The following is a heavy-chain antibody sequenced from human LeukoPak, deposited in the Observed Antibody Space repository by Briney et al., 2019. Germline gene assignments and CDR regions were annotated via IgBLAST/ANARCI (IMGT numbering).Heavy chain of an antibody. D-gene: IGHD3-3*01. Sequence: SETLSLTCAVYGGSFSGYYWTWIRQTPGKGLEWIGEMNPSGSTNYNPSLKSRVTISVDTSKNQFSLKLSSVTAADTAVYYCAREQINYDFWSGYSPGAFDIWGQGTMVTVSS. V-gene: IGHV4-34*01. CDR2: MNPSGST. J-gene: IGHJ3*02. CDR3: AREQINYDFWSGYSPGAFDI. CDR1: GGSFSGYY.